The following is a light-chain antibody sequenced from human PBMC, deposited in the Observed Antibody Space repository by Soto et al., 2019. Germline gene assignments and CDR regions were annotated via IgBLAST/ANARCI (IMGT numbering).Light chain of an antibody. CDR2: GAS. CDR1: QGVRSY. CDR3: HQVYTYPRT. Sequence: DIQMTQSPSSLSASVGDRVTITCRASQGVRSYLAWFRQRPGKAHKXLIFGASTLQNGVPARFSGGGFGTELTLTITSLQPEDFETYYCHQVYTYPRTFGQGTKVDIK. V-gene: IGKV1-9*01. J-gene: IGKJ1*01.